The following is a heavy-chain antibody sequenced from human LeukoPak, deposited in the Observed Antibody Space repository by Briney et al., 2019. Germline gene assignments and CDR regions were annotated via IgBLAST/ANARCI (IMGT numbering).Heavy chain of an antibody. CDR2: IYYSGST. CDR3: AREGPHYYFDY. J-gene: IGHJ4*02. CDR1: GGSISSSSYY. Sequence: SETLSLTCTVSGGSISSSSYYWGWIRQPPGKGLEWIGSIYYSGSTYYNPSLKSRVTISVDTSKNQFSLKLSSVTAADTAVYYCAREGPHYYFDYWGQGTLVTVSS. D-gene: IGHD3-10*01. V-gene: IGHV4-39*01.